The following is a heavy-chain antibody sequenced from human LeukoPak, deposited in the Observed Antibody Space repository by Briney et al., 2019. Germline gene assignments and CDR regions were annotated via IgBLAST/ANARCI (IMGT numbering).Heavy chain of an antibody. CDR2: IKQDGTEK. J-gene: IGHJ5*01. Sequence: GGSLRLSCAASGFTFSSFWMSWVRQAPGKGLEWVAHIKQDGTEKYFVDSAKGRFTMSRDNAKNSLYLQMNSLRAEDTAVYYCTVLRFLERAGGWFDSWGQGTLVTVSS. CDR3: TVLRFLERAGGWFDS. CDR1: GFTFSSFW. V-gene: IGHV3-7*01. D-gene: IGHD3-3*01.